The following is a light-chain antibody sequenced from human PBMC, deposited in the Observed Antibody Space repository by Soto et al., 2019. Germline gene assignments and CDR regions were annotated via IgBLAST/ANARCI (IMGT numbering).Light chain of an antibody. CDR2: KTS. CDR1: QSINTW. Sequence: DIRMTQSPSTLSASVGDRVTITCRASQSINTWLAWFQQKPGKAPKLLIYKTSILERGVPSRFSGSGSGTEFTLSITRLQPDDFATYYCQQYRSYWTFGQGTKVDIK. V-gene: IGKV1-5*03. J-gene: IGKJ1*01. CDR3: QQYRSYWT.